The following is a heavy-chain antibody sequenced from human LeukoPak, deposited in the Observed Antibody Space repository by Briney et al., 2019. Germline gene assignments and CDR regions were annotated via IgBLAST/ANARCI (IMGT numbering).Heavy chain of an antibody. D-gene: IGHD3-22*01. J-gene: IGHJ4*02. CDR1: GGSISSSSYY. Sequence: SETLSLTRTVSGGSISSSSYYWGWIRQPPGKGLEWIGSIYYSGSTYYNPSLKSRVTISVDTSKNQFSLKLSSVTAADTAVYYCARVGYDSSGYYYGHYYFDYWGQGTLVTVSS. V-gene: IGHV4-39*01. CDR3: ARVGYDSSGYYYGHYYFDY. CDR2: IYYSGST.